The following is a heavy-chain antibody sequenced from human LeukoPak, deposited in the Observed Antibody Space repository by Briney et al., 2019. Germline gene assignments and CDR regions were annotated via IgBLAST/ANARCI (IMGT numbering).Heavy chain of an antibody. J-gene: IGHJ4*02. V-gene: IGHV3-15*01. CDR1: GFIFRNAY. Sequence: GGSLRLSCGASGFIFRNAYMTWVRQAPGKGLEWVGRIKSNPDGGTVDYGAAVKGRFTISRDDSRNVLYLQLSNVRAEDTAVYYCTTLSYDVHYWGQGTLATVSS. CDR2: IKSNPDGGTV. CDR3: TTLSYDVHY. D-gene: IGHD3-3*01.